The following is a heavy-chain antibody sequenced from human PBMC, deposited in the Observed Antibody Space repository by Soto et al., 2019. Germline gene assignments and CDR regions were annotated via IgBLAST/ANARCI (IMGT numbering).Heavy chain of an antibody. CDR3: ARGDVNWFDP. CDR1: GYYFIDYY. CDR2: INPKSGVT. J-gene: IGHJ5*02. V-gene: IGHV1-2*02. Sequence: QVQLVQSGAEVKKAGASVKVSCKASGYYFIDYYMHWVRQAPGQGLEWMGLINPKSGVTNYAQKFQGRVTMTRDTSITTAYMELSSLRSDDTAVYYCARGDVNWFDPWGQGTLVTVSS. D-gene: IGHD2-21*02.